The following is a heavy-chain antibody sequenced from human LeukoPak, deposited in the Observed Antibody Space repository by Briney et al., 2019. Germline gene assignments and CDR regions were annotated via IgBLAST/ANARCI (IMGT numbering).Heavy chain of an antibody. CDR1: GFTFSSYS. Sequence: GGSLRLSCAASGFTFSSYSMNWVRQAPGKGLEWVAVISYDGSNKYYADSVKGRFTISRDNSKNTLYLQMNSLRAEDTAVYYCARDLEQWLVRWFDPWGQGTLVTVSS. CDR3: ARDLEQWLVRWFDP. CDR2: ISYDGSNK. D-gene: IGHD6-19*01. V-gene: IGHV3-30*03. J-gene: IGHJ5*02.